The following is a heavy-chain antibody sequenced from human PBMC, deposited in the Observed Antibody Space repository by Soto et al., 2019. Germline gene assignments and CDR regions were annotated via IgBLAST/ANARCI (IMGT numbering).Heavy chain of an antibody. Sequence: VQRLESGGGLVQPGGSLRLSCAAAMTWVRQAPGKGLEWVSVVSRSGDSTYFAESVKGRFSFYRDVSKNTCYLQMNSLRVEDTAVYDRAKRVGCSCTRWLLNSLGQGTLVTVSS. D-gene: IGHD2-2*01. CDR2: VSRSGDST. V-gene: IGHV3-23*01. CDR3: AKRVGCSCTRWLLNS. J-gene: IGHJ4*02.